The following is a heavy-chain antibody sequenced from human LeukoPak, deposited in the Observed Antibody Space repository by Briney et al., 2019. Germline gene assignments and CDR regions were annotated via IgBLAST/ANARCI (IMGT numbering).Heavy chain of an antibody. CDR1: GFTFSSYA. Sequence: GGSLRLSCAASGFTFSSYAMNWVRQPPGKGLEWVSAISDSGGYTYYADSVKGRFTISRDNSKNTLYLQMNSLRAEDTAVYYCAKRGYSYGQFDYWGQGTLVTVSS. D-gene: IGHD5-18*01. V-gene: IGHV3-23*01. CDR3: AKRGYSYGQFDY. J-gene: IGHJ4*02. CDR2: ISDSGGYT.